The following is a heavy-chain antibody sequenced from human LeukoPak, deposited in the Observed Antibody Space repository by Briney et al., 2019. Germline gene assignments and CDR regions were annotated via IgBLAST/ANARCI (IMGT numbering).Heavy chain of an antibody. V-gene: IGHV1-18*01. CDR2: ISAYNGNT. CDR1: GYTFTSYD. CDR3: ARDRQVGYDSSGYWSAFDI. J-gene: IGHJ3*02. D-gene: IGHD3-22*01. Sequence: ASVKVSCKASGYTFTSYDINWVRQATGQGLEWMGWISAYNGNTNYAQKLQGRVTMTTDTSTSTAYMELRSLRSDDTAVYYCARDRQVGYDSSGYWSAFDIWGQGTMVTVSS.